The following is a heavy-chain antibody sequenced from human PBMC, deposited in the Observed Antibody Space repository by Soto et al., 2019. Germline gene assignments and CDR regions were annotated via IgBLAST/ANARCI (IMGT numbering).Heavy chain of an antibody. Sequence: PGGSLRLSCTASGFTFSDFWMSWVRQAPGKGLQWVADIKQDGGERFYVDSVKGRFTISRDNAKNSLYLQMNSLRAEDTAVYYCARDLRIPTRDERWGPGTLVTVSS. J-gene: IGHJ4*02. D-gene: IGHD2-15*01. CDR1: GFTFSDFW. CDR2: IKQDGGER. CDR3: ARDLRIPTRDER. V-gene: IGHV3-7*01.